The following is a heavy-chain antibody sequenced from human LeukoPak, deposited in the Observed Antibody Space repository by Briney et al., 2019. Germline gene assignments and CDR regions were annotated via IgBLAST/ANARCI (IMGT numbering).Heavy chain of an antibody. CDR1: GFTFSNYG. J-gene: IGHJ4*02. V-gene: IGHV3-33*01. CDR2: IWYDGSDK. CDR3: ARPVVLGAYLRGAYYFDS. Sequence: GGSLRLSCAASGFTFSNYGMHWVRQAPGKGLEWVAVIWYDGSDKYHADSVKGRFTISRDNSKNTPYLQMNSLRVEDTAVYYCARPVVLGAYLRGAYYFDSWGQGTLVTVSS. D-gene: IGHD3-16*01.